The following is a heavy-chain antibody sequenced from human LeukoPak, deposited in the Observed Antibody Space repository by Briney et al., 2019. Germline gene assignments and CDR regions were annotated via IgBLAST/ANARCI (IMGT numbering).Heavy chain of an antibody. V-gene: IGHV3-53*01. CDR3: ARAWIELWSHDY. CDR2: AFSDGRT. Sequence: GGSLRLSCAASGITVSTNYMSWVRQAPGKGLEWVSIAFSDGRTFYADSVKGRFTISRDSSKNTVFLQMNSLRAEDTAVYYCARAWIELWSHDYWGQGTLVTVSS. J-gene: IGHJ4*02. CDR1: GITVSTNY. D-gene: IGHD5-18*01.